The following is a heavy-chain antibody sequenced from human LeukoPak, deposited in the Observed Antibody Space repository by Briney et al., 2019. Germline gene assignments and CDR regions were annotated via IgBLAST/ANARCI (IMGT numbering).Heavy chain of an antibody. CDR1: GYTFTSYG. CDR2: ISAYNGNT. V-gene: IGHV1-18*01. Sequence: ASVKVSCKASGYTFTSYGISWVRQAPGQGLEWMGWISAYNGNTNYAQKLPGRVTMTTDTSTSTAYMELRSLRSDDTAVYYCARDMGYCGGDCYWDYWGQGTLVTVSS. CDR3: ARDMGYCGGDCYWDY. J-gene: IGHJ4*02. D-gene: IGHD2-21*02.